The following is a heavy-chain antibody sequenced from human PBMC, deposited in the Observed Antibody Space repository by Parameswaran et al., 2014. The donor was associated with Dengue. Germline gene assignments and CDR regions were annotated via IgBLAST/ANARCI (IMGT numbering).Heavy chain of an antibody. D-gene: IGHD1-1*01. V-gene: IGHV2-5*02. Sequence: WIRQPPGKALEWLALIYWDEDKRYSPSLKSGLTITKDASKNRVVLTMTNLDPVDTGTYYCIQRVSLTTRSSHFESWGQGTLVTVSS. J-gene: IGHJ4*02. CDR2: IYWDEDK. CDR3: IQRVSLTTRSSHFES.